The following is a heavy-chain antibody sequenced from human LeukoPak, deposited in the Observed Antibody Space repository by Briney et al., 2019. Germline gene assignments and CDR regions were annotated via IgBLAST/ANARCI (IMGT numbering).Heavy chain of an antibody. V-gene: IGHV3-21*01. Sequence: GGSLRLSCAASGFTFSSYSMNWVRQAPGKGLEWVSSTSSSSSYIYYADSVKGRFTISRDNAKNSLYLQMNSLRAEDTAVYYCARERIAAAADPDAFDIWGQGTMVTVSS. CDR2: TSSSSSYI. D-gene: IGHD6-13*01. J-gene: IGHJ3*02. CDR3: ARERIAAAADPDAFDI. CDR1: GFTFSSYS.